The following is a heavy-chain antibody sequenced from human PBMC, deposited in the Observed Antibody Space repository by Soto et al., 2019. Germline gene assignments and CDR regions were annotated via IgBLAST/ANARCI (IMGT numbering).Heavy chain of an antibody. CDR2: TYYRSRWYS. D-gene: IGHD2-15*01. CDR1: GDAVSSNSVA. CDR3: ARSEEDSDYYYYGMDV. J-gene: IGHJ6*02. Sequence: PSQTLSLPCVGSGDAVSSNSVAWDSVRQSPSRGLEWLGRTYYRSRWYSDYAVSVRSRIYINADTSKNQVSLQLNSVTPEDTAVYYCARSEEDSDYYYYGMDVGGQGTTVTFSS. V-gene: IGHV6-1*01.